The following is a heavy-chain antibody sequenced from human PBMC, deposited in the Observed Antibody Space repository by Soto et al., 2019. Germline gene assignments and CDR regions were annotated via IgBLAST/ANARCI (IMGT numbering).Heavy chain of an antibody. CDR3: ARGVDTAMVRYWAFDI. Sequence: GESLKISCKGSGYSFTSYWIGWVRQMPGKGLEWMGIIYPGDSDTRYSPSFQGQVTISADKSISTAYLQWSSLKASDTAVYYCARGVDTAMVRYWAFDIWGQGTMVTVSS. CDR2: IYPGDSDT. CDR1: GYSFTSYW. J-gene: IGHJ3*02. D-gene: IGHD5-18*01. V-gene: IGHV5-51*01.